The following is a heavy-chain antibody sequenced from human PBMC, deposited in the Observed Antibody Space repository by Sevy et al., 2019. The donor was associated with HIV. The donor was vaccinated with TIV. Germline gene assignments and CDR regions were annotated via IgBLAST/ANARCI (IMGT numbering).Heavy chain of an antibody. D-gene: IGHD3-10*01. CDR1: GFSFSDYW. CDR3: ARPGRLWAFDQ. V-gene: IGHV3-7*01. CDR2: IKHDGTET. J-gene: IGHJ4*02. Sequence: GGSLRLSCAASGFSFSDYWMSWVRQAPGKGLEWVANIKHDGTETYYVDSVKGRFTISRDNGKKSLYLQMNSLRVEDTTVYYCARPGRLWAFDQWCQGVLVTVSS.